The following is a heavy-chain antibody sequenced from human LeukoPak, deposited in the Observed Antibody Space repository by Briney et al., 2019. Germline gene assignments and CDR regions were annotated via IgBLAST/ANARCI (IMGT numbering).Heavy chain of an antibody. CDR2: IYPGDSDT. Sequence: GESLKISCKGSGYSFTSYWIGWVRQLPGKGLEWMGIIYPGDSDTRYSPSFQGQVTISADKSISTAYLQWSSLKASDTAMHYCARSIAARPDYYYYYGMDVWGQGTTVTVSS. CDR3: ARSIAARPDYYYYYGMDV. V-gene: IGHV5-51*01. CDR1: GYSFTSYW. J-gene: IGHJ6*02. D-gene: IGHD6-6*01.